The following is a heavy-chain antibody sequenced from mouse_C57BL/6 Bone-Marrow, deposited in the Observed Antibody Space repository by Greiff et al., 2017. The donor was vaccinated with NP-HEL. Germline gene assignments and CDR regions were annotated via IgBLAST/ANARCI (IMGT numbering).Heavy chain of an antibody. V-gene: IGHV1-50*01. CDR1: GYTFTSYW. D-gene: IGHD1-1*01. Sequence: VQGVESGAELVKPGASVKLSCKASGYTFTSYWMQWVKQRPGQGLEWIGEIDPCDSYTNYNQKFKGKATLTVDTSSSTAYMQLSSLTAEDSAVYYCASSPYYYGSPFAYWGQGTLVTVSA. J-gene: IGHJ3*01. CDR2: IDPCDSYT. CDR3: ASSPYYYGSPFAY.